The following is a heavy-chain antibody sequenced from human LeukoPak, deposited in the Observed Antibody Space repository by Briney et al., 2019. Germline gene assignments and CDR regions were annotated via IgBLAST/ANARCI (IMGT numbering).Heavy chain of an antibody. V-gene: IGHV1-69*05. CDR3: ARPDYSGFDWGFDF. D-gene: IGHD5-12*01. J-gene: IGHJ4*02. CDR1: GGTFNTFA. Sequence: SVKVSCKASGGTFNTFAISWVRQAPGQGLEWMGGIIPFFGSANYAQKSQDRFTITTDESTTTAYMVLNNLTSEDTAVYYCARPDYSGFDWGFDFWGQGTLVNVSS. CDR2: IIPFFGSA.